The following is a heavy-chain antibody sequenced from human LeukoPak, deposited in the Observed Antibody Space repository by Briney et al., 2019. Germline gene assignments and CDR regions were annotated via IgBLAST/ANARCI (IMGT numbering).Heavy chain of an antibody. V-gene: IGHV4-59*01. D-gene: IGHD3-10*01. J-gene: IGHJ6*03. Sequence: SETLSLTCTVSGGSISSYYWSWIRQPPGKGLEWIGYIYYSGSTNYNPSLKSRVTISVDTSKNQFSLKLSSVTAADTAVYYCARDFYGSGRYGFYYYYMDVWGKGTTVTVSS. CDR3: ARDFYGSGRYGFYYYYMDV. CDR2: IYYSGST. CDR1: GGSISSYY.